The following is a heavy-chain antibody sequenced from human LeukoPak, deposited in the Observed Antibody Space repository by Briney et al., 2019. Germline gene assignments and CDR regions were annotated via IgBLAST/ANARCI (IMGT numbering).Heavy chain of an antibody. J-gene: IGHJ4*02. CDR2: IYTSGST. D-gene: IGHD3-22*01. CDR3: ARSSESYDSSGYYSYYFDY. V-gene: IGHV4-4*07. Sequence: SETLSLTCTVSGGSISSYYWSWIRQTAGKGLEWIGRIYTSGSTNYNPSLKSRVTMSVDTSKNQFSLNLSSVTAADTAVYYCARSSESYDSSGYYSYYFDYWGQGTLVTVSS. CDR1: GGSISSYY.